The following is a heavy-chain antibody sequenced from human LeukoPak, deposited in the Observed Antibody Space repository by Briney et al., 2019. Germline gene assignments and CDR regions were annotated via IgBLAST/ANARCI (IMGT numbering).Heavy chain of an antibody. CDR3: TREGAAEAKNFDY. CDR1: GYTFTSYY. CDR2: INPRRGST. D-gene: IGHD6-13*01. Sequence: ASVKVSCKASGYTFTSYYMHWVRQAPGQGLEWMGIINPRRGSTRYAQKFQDRVVVTGDTSTSTVYMELSSLRSDDTAVYYCTREGAAEAKNFDYWGQGTLVTVSS. V-gene: IGHV1-46*01. J-gene: IGHJ4*02.